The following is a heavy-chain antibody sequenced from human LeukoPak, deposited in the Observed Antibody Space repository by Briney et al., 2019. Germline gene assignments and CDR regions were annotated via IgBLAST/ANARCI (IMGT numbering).Heavy chain of an antibody. Sequence: SETLSLTCAVYGGSFSGYYWSWIRQPPGKGLEWIGEINHSGSTNYNPSLKSRVTISVDTSKNQFSLKLSSVTAADTAVYYCARHLRFWSGYYTGYFDYWGQGTLVTVSS. D-gene: IGHD3-3*01. CDR1: GGSFSGYY. CDR2: INHSGST. V-gene: IGHV4-34*01. J-gene: IGHJ4*02. CDR3: ARHLRFWSGYYTGYFDY.